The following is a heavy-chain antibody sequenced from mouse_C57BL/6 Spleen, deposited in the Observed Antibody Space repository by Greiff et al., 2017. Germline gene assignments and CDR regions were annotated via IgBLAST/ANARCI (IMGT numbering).Heavy chain of an antibody. V-gene: IGHV1-69*01. J-gene: IGHJ4*01. D-gene: IGHD3-3*01. CDR3: ARSRDRGYYYAMDY. CDR2: IDPSDSYT. Sequence: VQLQQPGAELVMPGASVKLSCKASGYTFTSYWMHWVKQRPGQGLEWIGEIDPSDSYTNYNQKFKGKSTLTVDKSSSTAYMQLSSLTSEDSAVYYGARSRDRGYYYAMDYWGQGTSVTVSS. CDR1: GYTFTSYW.